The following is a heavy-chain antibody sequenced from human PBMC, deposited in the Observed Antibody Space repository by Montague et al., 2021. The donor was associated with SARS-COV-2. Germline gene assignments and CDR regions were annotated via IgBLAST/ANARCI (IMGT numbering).Heavy chain of an antibody. V-gene: IGHV4-34*01. D-gene: IGHD3-3*01. CDR1: GGSFRGYY. J-gene: IGHJ6*02. Sequence: SETLSLTCAVYGGSFRGYYWSWIRQPPGKGLEWIGEINHSGSINYNPSLKSRVTISVDTSKNQFSLRLTSVTAADTAVYYCVKDGGLRFSGGAMDVWGQGTTVTVSS. CDR2: INHSGSI. CDR3: VKDGGLRFSGGAMDV.